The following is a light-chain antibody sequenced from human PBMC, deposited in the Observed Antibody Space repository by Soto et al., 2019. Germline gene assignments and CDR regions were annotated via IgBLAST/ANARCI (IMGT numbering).Light chain of an antibody. CDR3: QSYDSSLREV. Sequence: SVLTQPPSVSGAPGQRVTISCTGSSSNIGAGYDVHWYQQLPGTAPKLLIYGNSNRPSGVPDRFSGSKSGTSASLAITGLQAEDEADYYCQSYDSSLREVFGGGTKVTVL. J-gene: IGLJ2*01. CDR2: GNS. V-gene: IGLV1-40*01. CDR1: SSNIGAGYD.